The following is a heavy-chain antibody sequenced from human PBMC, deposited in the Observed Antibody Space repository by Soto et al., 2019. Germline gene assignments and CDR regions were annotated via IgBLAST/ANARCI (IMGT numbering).Heavy chain of an antibody. V-gene: IGHV3-30-3*01. CDR3: ARDLQYGTGVDY. J-gene: IGHJ4*02. CDR1: GFTFSSYA. Sequence: GGSLRLSCAASGFTFSSYAMHWVRQAPGKGLEWVAVISYDGSNKYYADSVKGRFTISRDNSKNTLYLQMNSLRAEDTAVYYCARDLQYGTGVDYWGQGTLVTVS. D-gene: IGHD1-1*01. CDR2: ISYDGSNK.